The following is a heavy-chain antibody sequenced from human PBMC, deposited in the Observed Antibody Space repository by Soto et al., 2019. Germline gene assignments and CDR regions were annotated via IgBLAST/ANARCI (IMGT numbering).Heavy chain of an antibody. CDR2: INHSGST. Sequence: LSLTCAVYGGSFSGYYWSWIRQPPGKGLEWIGEINHSGSTNYNPSLKSRVTISVDTSKNQFSLKLSSVTAADTAVYYCARGREGDYYGSEYYYYYGMDVWGQGTTVTVSS. CDR3: ARGREGDYYGSEYYYYYGMDV. J-gene: IGHJ6*02. V-gene: IGHV4-34*01. D-gene: IGHD3-10*01. CDR1: GGSFSGYY.